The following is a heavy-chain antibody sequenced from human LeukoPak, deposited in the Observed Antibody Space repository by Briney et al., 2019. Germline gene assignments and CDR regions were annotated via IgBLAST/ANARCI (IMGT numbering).Heavy chain of an antibody. CDR1: GYTFTSYD. Sequence: PAASVKVSCKASGYTFTSYDINWVRQATGQGLEWMGWMNPNSGNTGYAQKFQGRVTMTRDMSTSTVYMELSSLRSEDTAVYYCARDPEMLGFGNYWGQGTLVTVSS. J-gene: IGHJ4*02. CDR2: MNPNSGNT. V-gene: IGHV1-8*02. D-gene: IGHD5-24*01. CDR3: ARDPEMLGFGNY.